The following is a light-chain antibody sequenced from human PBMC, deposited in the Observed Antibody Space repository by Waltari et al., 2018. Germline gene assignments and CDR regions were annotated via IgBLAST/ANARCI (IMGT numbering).Light chain of an antibody. CDR1: VLANKY. J-gene: IGLJ3*02. CDR3: YSAADNNPVV. V-gene: IGLV3-27*01. Sequence: HELTQPSSVSVSPGQTARITCSGDVLANKYARWFQQKSGQAPMLVIYKDTERPSGVPERFSGSSSGTTVTLPITGAQTEDEADYYCYSAADNNPVVFGGGTKLTVL. CDR2: KDT.